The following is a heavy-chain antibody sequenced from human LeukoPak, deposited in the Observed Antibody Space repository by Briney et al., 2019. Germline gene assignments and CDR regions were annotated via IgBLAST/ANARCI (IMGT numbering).Heavy chain of an antibody. CDR3: ARDWGVAATPGYMDV. CDR2: IYTSGST. J-gene: IGHJ6*03. Sequence: ASETLSLTCTVSGGSISSYYWSWIRQPAGKGLEWIGRIYTSGSTNYNPSLKSRVTMSVDTSKNQLSLKLSSVTAADTAVYYCARDWGVAATPGYMDVWGKGTTVTVSS. CDR1: GGSISSYY. D-gene: IGHD3-16*01. V-gene: IGHV4-4*07.